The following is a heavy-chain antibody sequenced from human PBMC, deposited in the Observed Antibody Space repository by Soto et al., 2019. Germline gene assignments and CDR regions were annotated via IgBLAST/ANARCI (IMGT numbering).Heavy chain of an antibody. CDR2: IKSKSAGGTA. D-gene: IGHD2-21*02. CDR3: TTGVTSRGMDV. V-gene: IGHV3-15*07. CDR1: GFTFNNAW. J-gene: IGHJ6*02. Sequence: PGGSLRLSCAASGFTFNNAWMSWVRQAPGKGLEWVGYIKSKSAGGTADYAAPVKGRFTISRDDSKNTLYLQMNSLKTEDTAVYYCTTGVTSRGMDVWGQGTTVTVSS.